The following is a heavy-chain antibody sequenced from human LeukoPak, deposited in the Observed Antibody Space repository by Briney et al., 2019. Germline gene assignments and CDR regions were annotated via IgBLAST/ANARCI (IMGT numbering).Heavy chain of an antibody. CDR1: GFTFSDYY. J-gene: IGHJ4*02. CDR2: ISSSGSTI. V-gene: IGHV3-11*04. CDR3: ARDKVVGPTQFDY. Sequence: GGSLRLSCAASGFTFSDYYMSWIRQAPGKGLEWVSYISSSGSTIYYADSVKGRFTISRDNAKNSLYLQMNSLRAEDTAVYYCARDKVVGPTQFDYWGQGTLVTVSS. D-gene: IGHD1-26*01.